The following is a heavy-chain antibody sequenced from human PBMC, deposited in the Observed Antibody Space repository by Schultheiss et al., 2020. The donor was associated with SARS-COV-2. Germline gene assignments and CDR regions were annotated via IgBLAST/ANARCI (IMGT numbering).Heavy chain of an antibody. CDR3: AKAAVTTVQSL. CDR2: IWYDGSNK. J-gene: IGHJ4*02. Sequence: GGSLRLSCAASGFTFSSYGMHWVRQAPGKGLEWVVVIWYDGSNKYYADSVKGRFTISRDNSKNTLYLQMNSLRDEDTAVYYCAKAAVTTVQSLWGQGTLVTGSS. CDR1: GFTFSSYG. V-gene: IGHV3-33*06. D-gene: IGHD4-17*01.